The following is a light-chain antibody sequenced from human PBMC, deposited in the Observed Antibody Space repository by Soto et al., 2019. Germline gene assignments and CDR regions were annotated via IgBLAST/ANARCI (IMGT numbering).Light chain of an antibody. J-gene: IGKJ4*01. V-gene: IGKV1-27*01. CDR2: AAS. CDR1: QGIGNY. Sequence: DIQMTQSPSSLSTSVGDRVTITCRASQGIGNYLAWYQQKPVKVPKLLIYAASTLQSGVPSRFSGSGSGTDFTLAISGLQPEDVATYYCQQYNTAPLTFGGGTKVEIK. CDR3: QQYNTAPLT.